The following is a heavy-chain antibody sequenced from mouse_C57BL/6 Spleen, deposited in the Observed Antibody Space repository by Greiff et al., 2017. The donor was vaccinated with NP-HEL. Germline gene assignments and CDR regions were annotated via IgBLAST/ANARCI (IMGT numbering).Heavy chain of an antibody. D-gene: IGHD2-3*01. CDR1: GYTFTSYW. Sequence: VQLQQSGAELVKPGASVKMSCKASGYTFTSYWITWVKQRPGQGLEWIGDLYPGSGSTNYNEKFKSKATLTVDTSSSTAYMQLSSLTSEGSAVYYCARWDGYLYYAMDYWGQGTSVTVSS. CDR2: LYPGSGST. CDR3: ARWDGYLYYAMDY. J-gene: IGHJ4*01. V-gene: IGHV1-55*01.